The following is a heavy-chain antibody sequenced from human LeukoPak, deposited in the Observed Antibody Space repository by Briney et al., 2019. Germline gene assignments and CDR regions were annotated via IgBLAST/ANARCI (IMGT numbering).Heavy chain of an antibody. Sequence: SGPTLVNPTQTLTLTCTFSGFSLSTSGMRVSWIRQPPGKALEWLARIDWDDDKFYSTSLKTRLTISKDTSKNQVVLTMTNMDPVDTATYYCARAIRYDSSRGAFDIWGQGTMVAVSS. D-gene: IGHD3-22*01. CDR1: GFSLSTSGMR. CDR3: ARAIRYDSSRGAFDI. CDR2: IDWDDDK. J-gene: IGHJ3*02. V-gene: IGHV2-70*04.